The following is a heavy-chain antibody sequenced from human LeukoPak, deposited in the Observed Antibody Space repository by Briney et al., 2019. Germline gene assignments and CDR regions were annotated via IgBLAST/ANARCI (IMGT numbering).Heavy chain of an antibody. Sequence: GRSLRLSCAASGVTFDDYAMHWVRQAPGKGLEWVSGISWNSGSIGYADSVKGRFTISRDNAKNSLYLQMNSLRAEDTALYYCAKAKLRTNAHYYGMDVWGQGTTVTVSS. D-gene: IGHD4-23*01. CDR3: AKAKLRTNAHYYGMDV. CDR1: GVTFDDYA. J-gene: IGHJ6*02. V-gene: IGHV3-9*01. CDR2: ISWNSGSI.